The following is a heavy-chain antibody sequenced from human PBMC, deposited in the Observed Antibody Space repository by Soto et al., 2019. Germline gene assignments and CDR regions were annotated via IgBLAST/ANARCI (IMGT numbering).Heavy chain of an antibody. CDR1: GGSISSSSYY. CDR3: ASNGVDYYDSSGPQSFDY. CDR2: IYYSGST. J-gene: IGHJ4*02. V-gene: IGHV4-39*01. D-gene: IGHD3-22*01. Sequence: SETLSLTCTVSGGSISSSSYYWGWIRQPPGKGLEWIGSIYYSGSTYYNPSLKSRVTISVDTSKNQFSLKLSSVTAADTAVYYCASNGVDYYDSSGPQSFDYWGQGTLVTVSS.